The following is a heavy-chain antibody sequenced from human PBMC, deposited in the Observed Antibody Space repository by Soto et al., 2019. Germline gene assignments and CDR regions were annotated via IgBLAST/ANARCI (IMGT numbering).Heavy chain of an antibody. CDR3: ARDNSIKANTANVAYGMDV. J-gene: IGHJ6*02. CDR1: GDSVSGGGYY. Sequence: SETLSLTCTVSGDSVSGGGYYWGWVRQRPGKGLEWIGCVYHSGGTHYNPSLNGRLTISVDKSKDQFYLRLTSVTAADTAVYYCARDNSIKANTANVAYGMDVWGQGTTVTVSS. D-gene: IGHD2-21*01. V-gene: IGHV4-31*03. CDR2: VYHSGGT.